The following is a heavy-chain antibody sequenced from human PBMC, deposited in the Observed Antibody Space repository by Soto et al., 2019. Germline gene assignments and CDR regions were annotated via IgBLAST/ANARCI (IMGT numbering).Heavy chain of an antibody. V-gene: IGHV4-59*01. CDR2: IYYSGST. D-gene: IGHD4-17*01. Sequence: SETLSLTCTVSGGSISSYYWSWIRQPPGKGLEWIGYIYYSGSTNYNPSLKSRVTISVDTSKNQFSLKLSSVTAADTAVYYCGRDSGGDYGSQRGFDPWGQGTLVTVSS. CDR1: GGSISSYY. J-gene: IGHJ5*02. CDR3: GRDSGGDYGSQRGFDP.